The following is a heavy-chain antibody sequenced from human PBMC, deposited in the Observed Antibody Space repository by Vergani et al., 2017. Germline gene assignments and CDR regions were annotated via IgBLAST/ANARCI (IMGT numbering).Heavy chain of an antibody. Sequence: QVQLLESGGDLVKTGGSLRLSCAASGFTFSDYYMSWIRQAPGKGREWGSYISSSGTTIYYADSLKGRFTISRDNAKNSLYLQMNSLRAEDTAVYYCARTPVLLWFGELTHYFDYWVQGTLVTVSA. CDR3: ARTPVLLWFGELTHYFDY. J-gene: IGHJ4*02. CDR1: GFTFSDYY. V-gene: IGHV3-11*01. D-gene: IGHD3-10*01. CDR2: ISSSGTTI.